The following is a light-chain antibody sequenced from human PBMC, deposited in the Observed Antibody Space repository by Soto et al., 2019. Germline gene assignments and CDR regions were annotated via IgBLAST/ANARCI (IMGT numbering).Light chain of an antibody. V-gene: IGLV2-14*01. Sequence: QSALTQPASVSGSPGQSITISCTGTSSDVGSYNFVSWFQQHPGKAPKLMIYEVTHRPSGVSYRFSGSKSGNTASLTISGLQAEDEADYYCISFTTTNTWVFGGGTKLTVL. CDR3: ISFTTTNTWV. CDR2: EVT. J-gene: IGLJ3*02. CDR1: SSDVGSYNF.